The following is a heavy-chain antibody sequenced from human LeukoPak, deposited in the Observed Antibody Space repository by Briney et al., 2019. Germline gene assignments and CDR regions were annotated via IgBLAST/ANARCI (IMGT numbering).Heavy chain of an antibody. V-gene: IGHV1-8*01. D-gene: IGHD2-2*01. CDR1: GYTFTSYD. J-gene: IGHJ5*02. Sequence: ASVKVSCKAPGYTFTSYDINWVRQATGQGLEWMGWMNPNSGNTGYAQKFQGRVTMTRNTSISTAYMELSSLRSEDTAVYYCAIFCSSTSCYLKTFDPWGQGTLVTVSS. CDR2: MNPNSGNT. CDR3: AIFCSSTSCYLKTFDP.